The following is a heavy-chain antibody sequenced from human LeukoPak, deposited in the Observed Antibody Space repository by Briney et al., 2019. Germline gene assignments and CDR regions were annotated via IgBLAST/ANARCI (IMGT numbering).Heavy chain of an antibody. V-gene: IGHV4-34*01. CDR1: GGSFSGYY. CDR3: ASIVVVPAAAPRDY. J-gene: IGHJ4*02. CDR2: INHSGST. Sequence: PSETLSLTCAVYGGSFSGYYWSWIRQPPGKGLEWIGEINHSGSTNYNPSLKSRVTISVDTSKNQFSLKLSSVTAADTAVYYCASIVVVPAAAPRDYWGQGTLXTVSS. D-gene: IGHD2-2*01.